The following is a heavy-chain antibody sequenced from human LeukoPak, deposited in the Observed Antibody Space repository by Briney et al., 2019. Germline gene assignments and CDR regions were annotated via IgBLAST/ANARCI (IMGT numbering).Heavy chain of an antibody. CDR1: AYTFTSYG. Sequence: ASVKVSCKASAYTFTSYGISWVRQAPGQGLEWMGWISAYNGNTNYAQKLQGRVTMTTDTSTSTAYMELRSLRSDDTAVYYCARVLPRDPEIYYYDSSGYFGIIDYWGQGTLVTVSS. J-gene: IGHJ4*02. D-gene: IGHD3-22*01. CDR3: ARVLPRDPEIYYYDSSGYFGIIDY. CDR2: ISAYNGNT. V-gene: IGHV1-18*01.